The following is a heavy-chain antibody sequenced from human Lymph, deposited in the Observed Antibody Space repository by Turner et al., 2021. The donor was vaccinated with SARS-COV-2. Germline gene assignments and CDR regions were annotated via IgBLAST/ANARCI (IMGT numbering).Heavy chain of an antibody. J-gene: IGHJ4*02. Sequence: EVQLVGSGGGLVQPGGSLRLSCAASGFTFSYYWMSWVRQAQGKGLEWVANIKQDGSEKYYVDSVKGRFTISRDNAKNSLFLQMNSLRAEDTAVYYCARMGSSSWYFDYWGQGTLVTVSS. CDR1: GFTFSYYW. CDR3: ARMGSSSWYFDY. CDR2: IKQDGSEK. V-gene: IGHV3-7*01. D-gene: IGHD1-26*01.